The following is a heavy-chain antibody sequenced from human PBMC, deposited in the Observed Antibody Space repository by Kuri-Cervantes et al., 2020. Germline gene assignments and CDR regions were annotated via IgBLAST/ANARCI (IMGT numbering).Heavy chain of an antibody. CDR2: ISYDGSNK. D-gene: IGHD2-15*01. CDR1: GFTFSSYA. Sequence: LSLTCAASGFTFSSYAMHWVRQAPGKGLEWVAVISYDGSNKYYADAVKGRFTISRDNSKNTLYLQMNSLRAEDTAVYYCARDWAAATPDYYYYYGMDVWGQGTTVTVSS. V-gene: IGHV3-30-3*01. J-gene: IGHJ6*02. CDR3: ARDWAAATPDYYYYYGMDV.